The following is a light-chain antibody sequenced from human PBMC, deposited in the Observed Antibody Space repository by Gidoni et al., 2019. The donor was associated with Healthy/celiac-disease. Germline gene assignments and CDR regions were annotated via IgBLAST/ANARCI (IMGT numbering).Light chain of an antibody. CDR3: QQYDNLPLT. Sequence: DIQMTQYPSSLSASVGDRVTLTCQASQDIRNYLNWYQQKPGKAPKLLIYDASNLETGVPSRFSGSGSGTDFTFTISSLQPEDIATYYCQQYDNLPLTFGGGTKVEIK. CDR2: DAS. CDR1: QDIRNY. J-gene: IGKJ4*01. V-gene: IGKV1-33*01.